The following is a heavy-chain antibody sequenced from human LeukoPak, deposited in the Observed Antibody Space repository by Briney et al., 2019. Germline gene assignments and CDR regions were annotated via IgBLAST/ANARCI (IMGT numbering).Heavy chain of an antibody. D-gene: IGHD6-13*01. CDR1: GVSISSYY. Sequence: SETLSLTCTVSGVSISSYYWSWIRQPAGKGLEWIGRIYTSGSTNYNPSLKSRATMSVDTSKNQFSLKLSSVTAADTAVYYCARDLGSSSPLFDPWGQGTLVTVSS. J-gene: IGHJ5*02. V-gene: IGHV4-4*07. CDR3: ARDLGSSSPLFDP. CDR2: IYTSGST.